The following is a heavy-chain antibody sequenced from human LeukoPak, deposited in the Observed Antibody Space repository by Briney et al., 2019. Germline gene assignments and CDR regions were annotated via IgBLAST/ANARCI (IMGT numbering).Heavy chain of an antibody. CDR3: VRDDMYTYGMDV. Sequence: ASVKVSCTASGYTFTSSGITWVREAPGQGLEWMGWISAYSGNTNYAQKLQGRVTMTTDTSTSTAYMELRSLRSDDTAVYYCVRDDMYTYGMDVWGQGTTVTVSS. D-gene: IGHD1-20*01. CDR2: ISAYSGNT. J-gene: IGHJ6*01. CDR1: GYTFTSSG. V-gene: IGHV1-18*01.